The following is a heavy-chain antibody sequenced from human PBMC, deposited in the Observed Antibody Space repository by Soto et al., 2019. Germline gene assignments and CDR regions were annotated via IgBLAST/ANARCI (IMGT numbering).Heavy chain of an antibody. J-gene: IGHJ4*02. CDR2: IYSGGST. D-gene: IGHD2-8*01. V-gene: IGHV3-53*02. CDR1: GFTVSSNY. Sequence: EVQLVETGGGLIQPGGSLRLSCAASGFTVSSNYMSWVRQAPGKGLEWVSVIYSGGSTYYADSVKGRFTISRDNSKNTLYLQMNSLRAEDTAVYYCARVYRTNGVCYDYWGQGTLVTVSS. CDR3: ARVYRTNGVCYDY.